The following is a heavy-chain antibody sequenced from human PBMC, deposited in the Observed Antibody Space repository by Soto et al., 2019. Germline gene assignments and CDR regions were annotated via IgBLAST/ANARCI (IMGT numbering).Heavy chain of an antibody. CDR3: ARGLEGITGTSVRYYMGV. CDR1: GGSFSGYY. Sequence: SETLSLTCAVYGGSFSGYYWSWIRQPPGKGLEWIGEINHSGSTNYNPSLKSRVTISVDTSKNQFSLKLSSVTAADTAVYYCARGLEGITGTSVRYYMGVWGKGTTVTVSS. J-gene: IGHJ6*03. D-gene: IGHD1-20*01. CDR2: INHSGST. V-gene: IGHV4-34*01.